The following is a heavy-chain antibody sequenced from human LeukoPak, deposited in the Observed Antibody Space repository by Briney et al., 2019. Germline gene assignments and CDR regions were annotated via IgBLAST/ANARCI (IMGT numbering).Heavy chain of an antibody. V-gene: IGHV3-23*01. Sequence: GGSLRLSCAASGFTFSSYAMSWVRQAPGKGLEWVSAISGSGDSAYYGDSVKGRFTISRDNSKNTLYLQMNSLRAEDTAVYYCAKTRPLDSSSWSHGDYWGQGTLVTVSS. CDR2: ISGSGDSA. J-gene: IGHJ4*02. D-gene: IGHD6-13*01. CDR1: GFTFSSYA. CDR3: AKTRPLDSSSWSHGDY.